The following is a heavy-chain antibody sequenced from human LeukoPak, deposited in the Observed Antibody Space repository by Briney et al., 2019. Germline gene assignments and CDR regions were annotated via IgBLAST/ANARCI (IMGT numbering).Heavy chain of an antibody. CDR2: IKQDGSEK. CDR3: ARDNNGGSGSYYGPYYYGMDV. J-gene: IGHJ6*02. D-gene: IGHD3-10*01. V-gene: IGHV3-7*01. CDR1: GFTFSSYW. Sequence: GGSLRLSCAASGFTFSSYWMSWVRQAPGKGLEWVANIKQDGSEKYYVDSVKGRFTISRDNAKNSLYLQMNSLRAEDTAVYYCARDNNGGSGSYYGPYYYGMDVWGQGITVTVSS.